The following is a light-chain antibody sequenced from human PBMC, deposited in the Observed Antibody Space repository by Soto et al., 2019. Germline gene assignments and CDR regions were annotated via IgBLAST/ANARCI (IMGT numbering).Light chain of an antibody. V-gene: IGLV1-51*01. J-gene: IGLJ2*01. CDR3: GAWDDSLSGAV. Sequence: QSVLSQPPSVSAAPGQKVTISCSGSRSNIGIKEVSWYQQFPGTAPKVLIYDNDVRPSGIPDRFSGSKSGTSATLGITGLQSGDEADYYCGAWDDSLSGAVFGGGTKLTVL. CDR1: RSNIGIKE. CDR2: DND.